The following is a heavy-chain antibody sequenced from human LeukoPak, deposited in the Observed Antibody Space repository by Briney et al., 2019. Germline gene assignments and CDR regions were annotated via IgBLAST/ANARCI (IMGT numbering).Heavy chain of an antibody. D-gene: IGHD6-6*01. CDR3: ARKRGQLVLDY. Sequence: PSQTLSLTCTVSGGSISSGSYYWGWIRQPPGKGLEWIGSIYYSGSTYYNPSLKSRVTISVDTSKNQFSLKLSSVTAADTAVYYCARKRGQLVLDYWGQGTLVTVSS. J-gene: IGHJ4*02. CDR1: GGSISSGSYY. CDR2: IYYSGST. V-gene: IGHV4-39*01.